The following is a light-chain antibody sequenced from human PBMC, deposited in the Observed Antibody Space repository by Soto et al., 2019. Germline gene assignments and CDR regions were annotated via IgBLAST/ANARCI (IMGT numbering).Light chain of an antibody. CDR1: SSGVGGYNY. CDR2: EVS. J-gene: IGLJ3*02. V-gene: IGLV2-14*01. CDR3: NSYTSSSTWV. Sequence: QSALTQPASVSGSPGQSITISCTGTSSGVGGYNYVSWYQQHPDKVPKLMIYEVSNRPSGVSNRFSGSKSGNTASLTISGLQAEDEADYYCNSYTSSSTWVFGGGPKVTVL.